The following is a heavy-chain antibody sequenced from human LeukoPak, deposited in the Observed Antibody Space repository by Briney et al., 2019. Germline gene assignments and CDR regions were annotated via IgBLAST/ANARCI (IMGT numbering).Heavy chain of an antibody. CDR1: GDSISSGGYY. CDR3: ARDSSVTGAFDI. CDR2: IYTSGST. J-gene: IGHJ3*02. D-gene: IGHD4-17*01. V-gene: IGHV4-61*02. Sequence: PSQTLSLTCAVSGDSISSGGYYWSWIRQPPGKGLEWIGRIYTSGSTNYNPSLKSRVTMSVDTSKNQFSLKLSSVTAADTAVYYCARDSSVTGAFDIWGQGTMVTVSS.